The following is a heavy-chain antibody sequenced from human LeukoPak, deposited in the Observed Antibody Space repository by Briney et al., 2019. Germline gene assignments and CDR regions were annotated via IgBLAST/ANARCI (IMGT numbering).Heavy chain of an antibody. CDR3: ERSGTTGFDY. J-gene: IGHJ4*02. Sequence: PSETLSLTCTVSGGSISSHYWSWIRQPPGKGLEWIGYIYYSGSTNYNPSLKSRVTISVDTSKNQFSLKLSSVTAADTAVYYCERSGTTGFDYWGQGTLVTVSS. CDR2: IYYSGST. CDR1: GGSISSHY. D-gene: IGHD1-1*01. V-gene: IGHV4-59*11.